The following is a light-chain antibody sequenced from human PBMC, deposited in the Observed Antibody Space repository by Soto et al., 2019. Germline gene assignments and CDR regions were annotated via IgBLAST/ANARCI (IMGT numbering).Light chain of an antibody. CDR1: QSISSW. CDR3: LQYKSYSWK. V-gene: IGKV1-5*01. J-gene: IGKJ1*01. Sequence: IQMTQSPSTLSASVGDRVTITCRASQSISSWLAWYQQKPGKAPKLLIYDASGLESGVPSRFSGSGSGTEFTLTISSLQPDDFATYYCLQYKSYSWKFGLGTKVDIK. CDR2: DAS.